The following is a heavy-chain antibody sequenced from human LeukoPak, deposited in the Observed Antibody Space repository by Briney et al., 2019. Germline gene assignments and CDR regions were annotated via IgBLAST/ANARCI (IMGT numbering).Heavy chain of an antibody. D-gene: IGHD4-17*01. CDR3: ALVTTDRPFDY. Sequence: GGSLRLSCAASGFTFSSYWMSWVRQAPGKGLEWVSGISGNGGSTYYADSVKGRFTISRDNSKNTLYVQMNSLRAEDTAIYYCALVTTDRPFDYWGQGTLVTVSS. J-gene: IGHJ4*02. CDR2: ISGNGGST. V-gene: IGHV3-23*01. CDR1: GFTFSSYW.